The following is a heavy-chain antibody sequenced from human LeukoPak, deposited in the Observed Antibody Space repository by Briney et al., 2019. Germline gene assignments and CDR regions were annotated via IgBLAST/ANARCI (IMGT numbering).Heavy chain of an antibody. CDR2: IYPRDSDT. J-gene: IGHJ4*02. CDR1: GYSFNSYW. V-gene: IGHV5-51*01. D-gene: IGHD6-25*01. CDR3: ARLLAAPYYINY. Sequence: PGESLKISCKASGYSFNSYWIAWVRQLPGQGLEWLGIIYPRDSDTRYSPSFQGQVTISVDTSIDTAYLQWSSVRASDTAMYYCARLLAAPYYINYWGQGTLVTVSS.